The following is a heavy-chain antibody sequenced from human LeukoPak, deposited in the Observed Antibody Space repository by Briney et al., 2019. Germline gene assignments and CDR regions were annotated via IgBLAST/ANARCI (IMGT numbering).Heavy chain of an antibody. V-gene: IGHV3-23*01. D-gene: IGHD6-13*01. Sequence: SYAASXFTFSSYAMSWGRQAPGKGVXWVSAXXVSGGSTYYADSVQGGVTISRDSSKNTLYLQMNSLRAEDTAVYYCAKEWYSSSWLSRGGYFDYWGQGTLVTVSS. CDR1: XFTFSSYA. J-gene: IGHJ4*02. CDR2: XXVSGGST. CDR3: AKEWYSSSWLSRGGYFDY.